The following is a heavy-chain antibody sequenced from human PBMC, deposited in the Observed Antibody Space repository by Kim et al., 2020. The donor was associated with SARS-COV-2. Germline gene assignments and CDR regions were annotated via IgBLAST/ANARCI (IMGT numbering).Heavy chain of an antibody. CDR1: GFTFSSYA. CDR3: AKGPYSSSWYFFQH. Sequence: GGSLRLSCAASGFTFSSYAMSWVRQAPGKGLEWVSAISGSGDSTYYAESVKGRFTISRDNSKNTLYLQMNNLRAEDTAVYYCAKGPYSSSWYFFQHWGQGTLVTVSS. V-gene: IGHV3-23*01. CDR2: ISGSGDST. D-gene: IGHD6-13*01. J-gene: IGHJ1*01.